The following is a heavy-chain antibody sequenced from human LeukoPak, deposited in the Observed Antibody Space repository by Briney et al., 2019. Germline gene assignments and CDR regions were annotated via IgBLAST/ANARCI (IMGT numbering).Heavy chain of an antibody. CDR1: GGSISSSRYY. Sequence: PSETLSLTCTVSGGSISSSRYYWGWIRQPPGKGLEWIGITYYSGTTYYNPSLKSRVTISVDTSKNQFSLKLSSVTAADTAVYYCARLGREVPGAMGLAYWGRGALVTVSS. J-gene: IGHJ4*02. CDR2: TYYSGTT. V-gene: IGHV4-39*01. D-gene: IGHD2-2*01. CDR3: ARLGREVPGAMGLAY.